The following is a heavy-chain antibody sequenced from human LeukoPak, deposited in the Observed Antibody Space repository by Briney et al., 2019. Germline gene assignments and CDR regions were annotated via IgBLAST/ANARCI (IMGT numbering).Heavy chain of an antibody. CDR1: GYSFTSYW. D-gene: IGHD3-10*01. CDR3: ARSLFPDYYGSGDDAFDT. J-gene: IGHJ3*02. Sequence: GESLKISCKGSGYSFTSYWIGWVRQMPGKGLEWIGIIYPGDSDTRYSPSFQGQVTISADKSISTAYLQWSSLKASDTAMYYCARSLFPDYYGSGDDAFDTWGQGTMVTVSS. CDR2: IYPGDSDT. V-gene: IGHV5-51*01.